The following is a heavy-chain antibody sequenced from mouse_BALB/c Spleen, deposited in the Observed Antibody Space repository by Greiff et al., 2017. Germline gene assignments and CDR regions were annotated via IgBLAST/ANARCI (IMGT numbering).Heavy chain of an antibody. Sequence: VQLKQSGAELVKPGASVKLSCTASGFNIKDTYMHWVKQRPEQGLEWIGRIDPANGNTKYDPKFQGKATITADTSSNTAYLQLSSLTSEDTAVYYCARYGLDYYGSSYWYFDVWGAGTTVTVSS. V-gene: IGHV14-3*02. CDR2: IDPANGNT. J-gene: IGHJ1*01. D-gene: IGHD1-1*01. CDR1: GFNIKDTY. CDR3: ARYGLDYYGSSYWYFDV.